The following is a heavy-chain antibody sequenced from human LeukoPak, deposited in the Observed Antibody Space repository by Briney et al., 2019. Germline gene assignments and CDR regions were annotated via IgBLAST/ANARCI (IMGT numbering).Heavy chain of an antibody. D-gene: IGHD3-22*01. CDR2: ISYDGSNK. V-gene: IGHV3-30*18. CDR3: AKTGGPDCSGYHFDY. J-gene: IGHJ4*02. CDR1: GFTFSSYG. Sequence: GRSLRLSCAASGFTFSSYGMHWVRQAPGKGLEWVAVISYDGSNKYYADSVKGRFSISRDNSKNTLYLQMNSLRAEDTAVYYCAKTGGPDCSGYHFDYWGQGTLVTVSS.